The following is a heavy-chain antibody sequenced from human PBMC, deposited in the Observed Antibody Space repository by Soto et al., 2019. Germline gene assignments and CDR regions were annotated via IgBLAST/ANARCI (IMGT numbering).Heavy chain of an antibody. CDR3: ARTSYDSSGTAADP. J-gene: IGHJ5*02. CDR1: GGSISSGGYY. Sequence: QVQLQESGPGLVKPSQTLSLTCTVSGGSISSGGYYWSWIRQHPGKGLEWIGYIYYSGSTYYNPCSTRRFTRSVHTSKNQFSLKLSSVTAADTAVYYCARTSYDSSGTAADPWGQGTLVTVSS. CDR2: IYYSGST. V-gene: IGHV4-31*03. D-gene: IGHD3-22*01.